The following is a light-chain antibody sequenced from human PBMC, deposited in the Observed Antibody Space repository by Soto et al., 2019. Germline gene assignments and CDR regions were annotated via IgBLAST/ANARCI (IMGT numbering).Light chain of an antibody. CDR3: NSQTTSGIRV. V-gene: IGLV2-14*01. Sequence: QSALTQPASVSGSPGQSITISCTGTSSDVGSYNYVSWYQQHPGKAPKLMIYEVSNRPSGVSNRFSGSKSGYTASLTISGLQAEDEADYYCNSQTTSGIRVFGTGTKVTVL. CDR1: SSDVGSYNY. CDR2: EVS. J-gene: IGLJ1*01.